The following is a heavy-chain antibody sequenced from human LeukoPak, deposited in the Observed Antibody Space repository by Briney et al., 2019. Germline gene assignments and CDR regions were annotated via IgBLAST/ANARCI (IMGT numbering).Heavy chain of an antibody. CDR3: ARGVYRLAVTTPNYGMDV. Sequence: SETLSLTCAVYGGSFSGYYWSWIRQPPGKGLEWIGEINHSGSTNYNPSLKSRVTISVDTSKNQFSLKLSSVTAADTAVYYCARGVYRLAVTTPNYGMDVWGQGTTVTVSS. CDR1: GGSFSGYY. CDR2: INHSGST. D-gene: IGHD4-17*01. V-gene: IGHV4-34*01. J-gene: IGHJ6*02.